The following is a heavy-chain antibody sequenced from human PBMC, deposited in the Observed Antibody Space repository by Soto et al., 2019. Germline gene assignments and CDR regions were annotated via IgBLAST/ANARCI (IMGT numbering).Heavy chain of an antibody. V-gene: IGHV3-30-3*01. CDR3: AREASGDYSFDY. D-gene: IGHD4-17*01. CDR1: GFTFSSYA. J-gene: IGHJ4*02. CDR2: ISYDGSTK. Sequence: QVQLVESGGGVVQPGRSLRLSCAASGFTFSSYAMHWVRQAPGKGLEWVAVISYDGSTKYYADSVKGRFTISRDNSKNTLYLQMNSLRAEDTAVYYCAREASGDYSFDYWGQGTLVTVSS.